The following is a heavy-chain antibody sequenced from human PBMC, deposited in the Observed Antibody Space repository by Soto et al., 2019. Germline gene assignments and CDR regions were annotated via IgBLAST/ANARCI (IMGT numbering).Heavy chain of an antibody. Sequence: PGGSLRLSCAASGFTVSSNYMSWVPQAPGKGLEWVSVIYSGGSTYYADSVKGRFTISRDNSKNTLYLQMNSLRAEDTAVYYCARDPGYWYFDLWGRGSLVTVFS. V-gene: IGHV3-53*01. CDR1: GFTVSSNY. CDR2: IYSGGST. CDR3: ARDPGYWYFDL. J-gene: IGHJ2*01.